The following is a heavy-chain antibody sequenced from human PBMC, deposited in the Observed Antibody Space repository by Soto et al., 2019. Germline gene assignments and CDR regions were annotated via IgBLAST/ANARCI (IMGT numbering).Heavy chain of an antibody. Sequence: PSETLSLTCTVSGVSISNSSYYWGRIRRPPGKGLEWIGTIYYSGITYYNPSLKSRVTISVDTSKNQFSLKLTSVTAADTAVYYCESHGSNWGQRNMVTVSS. CDR3: ESHGSN. J-gene: IGHJ4*02. CDR1: GVSISNSSYY. V-gene: IGHV4-39*01. CDR2: IYYSGIT.